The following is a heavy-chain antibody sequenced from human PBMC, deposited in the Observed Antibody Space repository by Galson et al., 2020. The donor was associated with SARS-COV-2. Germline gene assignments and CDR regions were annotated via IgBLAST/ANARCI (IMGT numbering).Heavy chain of an antibody. CDR2: TSASGGST. V-gene: IGHV3-23*01. J-gene: IGHJ4*02. Sequence: GGSLRLSCAASGFTFSTYGMSWVRQAPGKGLEWVSGTSASGGSTYYADSVKGRFTISRDNSKNTLYLQVSSLRAEDTAIYYCSKPLLADYSGDYHRPFDYWGQGTLVTVSS. CDR1: GFTFSTYG. CDR3: SKPLLADYSGDYHRPFDY. D-gene: IGHD1-26*01.